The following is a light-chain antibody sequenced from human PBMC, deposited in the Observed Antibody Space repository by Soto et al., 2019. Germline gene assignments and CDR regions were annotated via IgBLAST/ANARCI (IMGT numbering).Light chain of an antibody. CDR1: SSNIGTNA. CDR3: AAWDDSLNVV. CDR2: STN. Sequence: QSVLTQPPSASGTSGQRVTISCSGSSSNIGTNAVNWYQQLPGKAPKLLIYSTNQRPSGVPDQFSGSKSGTSASLAISGLQSEDEADYYCAAWDDSLNVVFGGGTKLTVL. J-gene: IGLJ2*01. V-gene: IGLV1-44*01.